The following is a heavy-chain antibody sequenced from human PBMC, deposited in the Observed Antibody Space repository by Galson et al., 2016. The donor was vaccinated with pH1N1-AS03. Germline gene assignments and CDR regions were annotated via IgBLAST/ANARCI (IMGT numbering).Heavy chain of an antibody. CDR2: IGSDLKT. CDR1: GFGVSGNA. D-gene: IGHD1-1*01. CDR3: AKDLFWMSAMDV. J-gene: IGHJ6*02. Sequence: SLRLSCAASGFGVSGNAMTWVRQAPGKGLEWVSSIGSDLKTHYANSVKGRFSISKDNSKNTVYLQKDSLRAEDTALYYCAKDLFWMSAMDVWGQGTTVTVSS. V-gene: IGHV3-23*01.